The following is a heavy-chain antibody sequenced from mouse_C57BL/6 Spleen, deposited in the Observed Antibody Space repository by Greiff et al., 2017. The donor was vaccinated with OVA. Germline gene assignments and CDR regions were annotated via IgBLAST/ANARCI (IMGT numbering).Heavy chain of an antibody. V-gene: IGHV5-17*01. CDR2: ISSGSSTI. CDR1: GFTFSDYG. D-gene: IGHD2-4*01. Sequence: EVQVVESGGGLVKPGGSLKLSCAASGFTFSDYGMHWVRQAPEKGLEWVAYISSGSSTIYYADTVKGRFTISRDNAKNTLFLQMTSLGSEDTAMYYCARGDYGYFDYWGQGTTLTVSS. CDR3: ARGDYGYFDY. J-gene: IGHJ2*01.